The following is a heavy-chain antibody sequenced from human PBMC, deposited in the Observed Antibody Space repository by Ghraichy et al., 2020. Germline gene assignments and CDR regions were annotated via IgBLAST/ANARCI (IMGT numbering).Heavy chain of an antibody. D-gene: IGHD6-13*01. V-gene: IGHV4-34*01. CDR1: GGSFSGYY. CDR2: INHSGST. J-gene: IGHJ6*04. Sequence: SQTISLTCAVYGGSFSGYYWSWIRQPPGKGLEWIGEINHSGSTNYNPSLKSRVTISVDTSKNQFSLKLSSVTAADTAVYYCARGWGAAAGIWRVWGKGTTVTVSS. CDR3: ARGWGAAAGIWRV.